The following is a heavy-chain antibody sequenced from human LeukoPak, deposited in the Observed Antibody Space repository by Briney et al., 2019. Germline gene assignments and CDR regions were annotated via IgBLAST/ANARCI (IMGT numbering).Heavy chain of an antibody. CDR3: ARDLDRQLPLYYYYYGMDV. D-gene: IGHD6-13*01. CDR1: GGTFSSYA. V-gene: IGHV1-69*04. Sequence: SVKVSCKASGGTFSSYAISWVRQAPGQGLEGMGRIIPIFGIANYAQKFQGRVTITADKSTSTAYMELSSLRSEDTAVYYCARDLDRQLPLYYYYYGMDVWGQGTTVTVSS. J-gene: IGHJ6*02. CDR2: IIPIFGIA.